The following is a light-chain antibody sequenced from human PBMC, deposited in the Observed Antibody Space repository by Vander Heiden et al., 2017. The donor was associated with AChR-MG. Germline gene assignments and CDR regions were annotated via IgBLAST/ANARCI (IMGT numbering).Light chain of an antibody. CDR3: QQRSSWPRIT. Sequence: EMALTQSPAPLSLSPGERPLLSCRASQSVTSFLAWYQQKPGQPPRLLIFDASNRATGIPARFSGSGSGTDVTLTISSLEPEDFAVYYCQQRSSWPRITFGQGTRLEIK. CDR1: QSVTSF. CDR2: DAS. J-gene: IGKJ5*01. V-gene: IGKV3-11*01.